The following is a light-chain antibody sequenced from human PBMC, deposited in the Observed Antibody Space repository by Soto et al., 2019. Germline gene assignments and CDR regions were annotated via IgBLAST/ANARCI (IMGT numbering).Light chain of an antibody. CDR1: QSVSSN. Sequence: EVVMTQSPATLSVSPGERATLSCRASQSVSSNLAWYQQKAGQAPRLLIYDASTRATGIPARFSGSGSGTEFTLTISSLQSEDFAFYYCQQYNHWPPWTFGQGTKVEIK. CDR3: QQYNHWPPWT. V-gene: IGKV3-15*01. J-gene: IGKJ1*01. CDR2: DAS.